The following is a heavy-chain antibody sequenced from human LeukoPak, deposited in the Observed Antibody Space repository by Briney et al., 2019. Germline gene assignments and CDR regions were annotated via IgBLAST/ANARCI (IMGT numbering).Heavy chain of an antibody. CDR1: GYTFTSYD. J-gene: IGHJ3*02. V-gene: IGHV1-8*01. Sequence: ASVKVSCKASGYTFTSYDINWVRQTTGQGLEWVGWMNPNSGNTGYAQKFQGRVTMTRTTSMSTAYMELSSLRSEDTAVYYCARVPSGSYLDAFDIWGQGTMVTVSS. CDR2: MNPNSGNT. CDR3: ARVPSGSYLDAFDI. D-gene: IGHD1-26*01.